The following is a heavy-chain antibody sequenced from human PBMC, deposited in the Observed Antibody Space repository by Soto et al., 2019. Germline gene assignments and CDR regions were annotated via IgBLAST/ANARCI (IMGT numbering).Heavy chain of an antibody. CDR1: GFTVSSNY. CDR2: IYSGGST. Sequence: GGSLRLSCAASGFTVSSNYMSWVRQAPGKGLEWVSVIYSGGSTYYADSVKGRFTISRHNSKNTLYLQMNSLRAEDTAVYYCARESQISKTYYFDYWGQGTLVTVSS. CDR3: ARESQISKTYYFDY. V-gene: IGHV3-53*04. J-gene: IGHJ4*02.